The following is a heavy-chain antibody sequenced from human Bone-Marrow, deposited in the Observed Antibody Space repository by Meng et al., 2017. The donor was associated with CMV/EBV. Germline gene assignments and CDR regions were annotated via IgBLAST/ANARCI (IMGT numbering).Heavy chain of an antibody. D-gene: IGHD1-26*01. CDR2: ITHSGST. CDR1: GATFSGY. CDR3: APGFRSWSGSYSS. J-gene: IGHJ4*02. Sequence: HVHLQQWGGGLLKPSETLSPTCGVYGATFSGYWSWVRQPPGKGLEWIGEITHSGSTNYNVSLKSRVTISIDTSKNQFSLKLSSVTATDTAVYYCAPGFRSWSGSYSSWGQGTLVTVSS. V-gene: IGHV4-34*08.